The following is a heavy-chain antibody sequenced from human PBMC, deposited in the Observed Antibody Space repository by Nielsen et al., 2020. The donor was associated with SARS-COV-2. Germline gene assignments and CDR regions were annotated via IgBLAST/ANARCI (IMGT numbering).Heavy chain of an antibody. CDR1: GFTFSSYA. CDR3: AREGSGSYLSLDY. D-gene: IGHD3-10*01. Sequence: GGSLRLSCAASGFTFSSYAMHWVRQAPGKGLEWVAVISYDGSNKYYADSVKGRFTISRDNSKNTLYLQMNSLRAEDTAVYYCAREGSGSYLSLDYWGQGTLVTVSS. V-gene: IGHV3-30-3*01. CDR2: ISYDGSNK. J-gene: IGHJ4*02.